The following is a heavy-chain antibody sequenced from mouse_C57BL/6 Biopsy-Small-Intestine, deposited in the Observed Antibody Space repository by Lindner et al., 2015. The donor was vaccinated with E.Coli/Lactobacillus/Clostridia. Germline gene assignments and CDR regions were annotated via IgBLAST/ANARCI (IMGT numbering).Heavy chain of an antibody. D-gene: IGHD1-1*01. CDR2: IYPSSGNS. V-gene: IGHV1-81*01. J-gene: IGHJ2*01. CDR3: ARWGSTVVATEFDY. Sequence: VQLQESGAELARPGASVKLSCKASGYSFTTYGISWVKQRTGQGLEWIGEIYPSSGNSYYNEKFKDKATLTADKSSSSAYMELRSLTSEDSAVYFCARWGSTVVATEFDYWGQGTTLTVSS. CDR1: GYSFTTYG.